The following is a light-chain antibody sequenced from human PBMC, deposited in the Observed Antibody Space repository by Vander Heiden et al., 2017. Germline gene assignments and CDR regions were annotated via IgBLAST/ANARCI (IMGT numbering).Light chain of an antibody. V-gene: IGKV1-39*01. CDR3: QQSSSTSPYT. CDR1: QSVGNF. Sequence: DTQMTQCPSSPSASVGERGTTTSRASQSVGNFFNWYQQKPGKAPNLLVHTASSLQSGVPSRFIGGGSGTDFTLTISGLQPEDFATYYCQQSSSTSPYTFGQGTKLEIK. J-gene: IGKJ2*01. CDR2: TAS.